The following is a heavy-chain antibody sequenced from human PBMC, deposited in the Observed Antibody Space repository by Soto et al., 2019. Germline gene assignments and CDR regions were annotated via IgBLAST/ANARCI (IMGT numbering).Heavy chain of an antibody. CDR1: GYTFTRYY. V-gene: IGHV1-46*01. CDR2: VNPSGDNT. CDR3: ARELGGTTVNTLFDH. D-gene: IGHD4-17*01. Sequence: QVQLVQSGAEVKKPGASVKVSCKASGYTFTRYYIHWVRQAPGQGLEWMGIVNPSGDNTNYAQKFRGRVTMTRDTSTNTVHIELSSLRSEDTAVYFCARELGGTTVNTLFDHWGQGTVVTVSS. J-gene: IGHJ4*02.